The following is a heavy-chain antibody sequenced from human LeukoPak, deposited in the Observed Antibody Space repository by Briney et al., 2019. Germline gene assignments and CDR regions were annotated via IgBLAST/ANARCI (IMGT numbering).Heavy chain of an antibody. D-gene: IGHD2-15*01. J-gene: IGHJ5*02. Sequence: PSETLSLTCTVSGDSISSSSYYWGWIRQPPGKGLEWIGSIYYSGSTYYNPSLKSRVTMSVDTSKNQFSLKLSSVTAADTAVYYCARDIRYCSGGSCPAWFDPWGQGTLVTVSS. CDR1: GDSISSSSYY. V-gene: IGHV4-39*02. CDR2: IYYSGST. CDR3: ARDIRYCSGGSCPAWFDP.